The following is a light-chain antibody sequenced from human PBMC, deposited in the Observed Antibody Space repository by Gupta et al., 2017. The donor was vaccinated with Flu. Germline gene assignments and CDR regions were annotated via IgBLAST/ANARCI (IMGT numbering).Light chain of an antibody. CDR3: QQEDNWPYS. V-gene: IGKV3-15*01. CDR2: GAF. CDR1: RIIYGC. Sequence: PDTLSVSPGESATLSCRASRIIYGCLAWYQQKPGQAPRLLMSGAFTRASDFPARFSGSGSATEFTLTINSLQSEDSAVYYCQQEDNWPYSFGQGTKVEIK. J-gene: IGKJ2*03.